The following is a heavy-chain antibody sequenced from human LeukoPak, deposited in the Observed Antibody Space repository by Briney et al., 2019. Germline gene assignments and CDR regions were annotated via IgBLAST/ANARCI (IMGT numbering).Heavy chain of an antibody. CDR1: GFTFSSYS. CDR2: ISSSSSTI. Sequence: QPGGSLRLSCAASGFTFSSYSMNWVRQAPGKGLEWVSYISSSSSTIYYADSVKGRFTISRDNAKNSLYLQMNSLRAEDTAVYYCARDPTLFAGGYDLGDYWGQGTLVTVSS. J-gene: IGHJ4*02. CDR3: ARDPTLFAGGYDLGDY. D-gene: IGHD5-12*01. V-gene: IGHV3-48*04.